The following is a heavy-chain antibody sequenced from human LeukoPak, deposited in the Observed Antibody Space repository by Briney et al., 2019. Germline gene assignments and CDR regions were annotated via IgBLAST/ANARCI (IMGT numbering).Heavy chain of an antibody. CDR2: INHSGST. J-gene: IGHJ4*02. V-gene: IGHV4-34*01. CDR3: ARGGPAYSSSWYGPDY. CDR1: GGSFSGYY. Sequence: SETLSLTCAVYGGSFSGYYWSWIRQPPGKGLEWIGEINHSGSTNYNPSLKSRVTISVDTSKNQFSLKLSSVTAADTAVYYCARGGPAYSSSWYGPDYWGQGTLVTVSS. D-gene: IGHD6-13*01.